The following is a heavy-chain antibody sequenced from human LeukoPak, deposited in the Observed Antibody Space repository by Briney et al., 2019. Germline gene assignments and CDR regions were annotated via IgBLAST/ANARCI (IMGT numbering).Heavy chain of an antibody. Sequence: PGGSLRLSCAASGFTFSSYGMHWVRQAPGKGLEWVAVISYDGSNKYYADSVKGRFTISRDNSKNTLYLQMNSLRAEDTAVYYCAKDLEGRKVACPGYWGQGTLVTVSS. J-gene: IGHJ4*02. CDR3: AKDLEGRKVACPGY. V-gene: IGHV3-30*18. CDR1: GFTFSSYG. D-gene: IGHD5-12*01. CDR2: ISYDGSNK.